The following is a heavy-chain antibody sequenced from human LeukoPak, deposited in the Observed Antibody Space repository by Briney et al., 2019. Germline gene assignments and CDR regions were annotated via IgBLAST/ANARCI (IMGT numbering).Heavy chain of an antibody. D-gene: IGHD2/OR15-2a*01. CDR3: ARDSSYAQDY. CDR2: ISSSGTTI. Sequence: GGSLRLSFAGSGFTFSNHEMNWVRQAPGKGLEWLSYISSSGTTIYHADSVKGRFTISRDNAKNSLYLQMSSLRDEDTAVYYCARDSSYAQDYWVQGTLVTVSS. J-gene: IGHJ4*02. CDR1: GFTFSNHE. V-gene: IGHV3-48*03.